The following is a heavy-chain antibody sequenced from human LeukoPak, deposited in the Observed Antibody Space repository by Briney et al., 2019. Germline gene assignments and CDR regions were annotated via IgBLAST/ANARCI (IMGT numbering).Heavy chain of an antibody. V-gene: IGHV3-23*01. CDR1: GFTFSNYV. Sequence: PGGSLSLSCAASGFTFSNYVMNWVRQAPGKGLEWVSLISGSGDNTYYADSVKGRFIISRDNSKNTLYLQMNSLRAEDTAVYYCAKDATVAGLFFDYWGQGTLVTVSS. J-gene: IGHJ4*02. D-gene: IGHD6-19*01. CDR2: ISGSGDNT. CDR3: AKDATVAGLFFDY.